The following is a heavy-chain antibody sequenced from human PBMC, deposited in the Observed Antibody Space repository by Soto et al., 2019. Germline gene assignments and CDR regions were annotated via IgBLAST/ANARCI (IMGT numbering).Heavy chain of an antibody. V-gene: IGHV3-21*06. CDR3: ARESEDLTSNFDY. CDR2: ISSTTNYI. CDR1: GFTFTRYS. J-gene: IGHJ4*02. Sequence: GESLKISCAASGFTFTRYSMNWVRQAPGKGLEWVSSISSTTNYIYYGDSMKGRFTISRDNGKNSLYLEMHSLRAEDTAVYYCARESEDLTSNFDYWGQGTLVTVSS.